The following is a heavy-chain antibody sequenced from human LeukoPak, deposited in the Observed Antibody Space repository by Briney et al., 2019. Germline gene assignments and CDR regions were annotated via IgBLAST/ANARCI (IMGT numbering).Heavy chain of an antibody. CDR1: GGSISSGGYY. Sequence: SQTLSLTCTVSGGSISSGGYYWSWIRQPPGKGLEWIGYIYHSGRTYYNPSLKSRVTISVDRSKNQFSLKLSSVDAADTAVYYCAIRADCSSTSCYAPSDYWGQGTLVTVSS. J-gene: IGHJ4*02. CDR2: IYHSGRT. D-gene: IGHD2-2*01. CDR3: AIRADCSSTSCYAPSDY. V-gene: IGHV4-30-2*01.